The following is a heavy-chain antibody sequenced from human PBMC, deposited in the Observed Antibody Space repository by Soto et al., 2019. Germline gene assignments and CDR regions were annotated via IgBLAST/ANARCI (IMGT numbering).Heavy chain of an antibody. J-gene: IGHJ4*02. Sequence: LKISCAASGFSFRDYFMSWLRQAPGKGLEWVSYIGPYGNSIYYADSVKGRFTISRDDATKSLHLHMNSLRTDDTAVYYCARDDHTYGVYWGQGTLVTVSS. V-gene: IGHV3-11*01. D-gene: IGHD2-21*01. CDR2: IGPYGNSI. CDR3: ARDDHTYGVY. CDR1: GFSFRDYF.